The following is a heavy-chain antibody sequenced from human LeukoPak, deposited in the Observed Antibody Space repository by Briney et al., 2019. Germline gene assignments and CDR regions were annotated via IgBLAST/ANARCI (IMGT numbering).Heavy chain of an antibody. CDR3: ARVFSYYCSSTSCYRPGDNWFDP. D-gene: IGHD2-2*01. V-gene: IGHV3-11*01. J-gene: IGHJ5*02. Sequence: GGSLRLSCAASGFTFSDYYMSWIRKAPGKGLEWVSYISSSGSTIYYADSVKGRFTISRDNAKNSLYLQMNSLRAEDTAVYYCARVFSYYCSSTSCYRPGDNWFDPWGQGTLVTVSS. CDR1: GFTFSDYY. CDR2: ISSSGSTI.